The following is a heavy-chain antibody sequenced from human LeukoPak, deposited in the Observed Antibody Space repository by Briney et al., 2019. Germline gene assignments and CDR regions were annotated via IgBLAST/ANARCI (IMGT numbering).Heavy chain of an antibody. J-gene: IGHJ4*02. CDR1: GGSFSGYY. Sequence: PSETLSLTCAVYGGSFSGYYWSWIRQPPGKGLEWIGEINHSGSTNYNPSLKSRVTMSVDTSKNQFSLKLNSVTAADTAVYYCARAARSGYYYFGYWGQGTLVTVSS. D-gene: IGHD3-22*01. CDR2: INHSGST. CDR3: ARAARSGYYYFGY. V-gene: IGHV4-34*01.